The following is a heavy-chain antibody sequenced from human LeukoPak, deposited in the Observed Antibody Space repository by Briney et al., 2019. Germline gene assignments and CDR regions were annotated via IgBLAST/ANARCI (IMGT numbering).Heavy chain of an antibody. CDR2: IDPSDSYT. D-gene: IGHD6-13*01. CDR3: ARHYVAAGTKEGFDY. J-gene: IGHJ4*02. V-gene: IGHV5-10-1*01. CDR1: GYSFTSYW. Sequence: GESLKISCQGSGYSFTSYWISWVRQMPGKGLEWMGRIDPSDSYTNYSPSFQGHVTMSVDKSISTAYLQWSSLKASDTAMYYCARHYVAAGTKEGFDYWGQGTLVTVSS.